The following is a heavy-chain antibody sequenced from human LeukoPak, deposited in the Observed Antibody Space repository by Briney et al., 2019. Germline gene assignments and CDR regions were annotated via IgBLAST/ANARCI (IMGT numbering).Heavy chain of an antibody. CDR3: SRENGAFSPFGY. J-gene: IGHJ4*02. D-gene: IGHD2-8*01. Sequence: PSETLSLTCAVYGGSFSGYYWSWIRQPPGKGLEWIGEINHSGSTNYNPSLKSRVTVSLDKSKNHLSLNLTSVTAADTAVYYCSRENGAFSPFGYWGQGTLVTVPS. CDR1: GGSFSGYY. V-gene: IGHV4-34*01. CDR2: INHSGST.